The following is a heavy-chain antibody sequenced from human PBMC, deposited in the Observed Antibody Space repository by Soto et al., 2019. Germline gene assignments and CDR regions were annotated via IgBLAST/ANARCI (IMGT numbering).Heavy chain of an antibody. CDR2: IYSGGST. Sequence: EVQLVESGGGLVQPGGSLRLSCAASGFTVSSNYMSWVRQAPGKGLEWVSVIYSGGSTYYADSVKGRFTIYRDYSKNTLYLQMNSLRAEDTAVYYCVRDCRTTDGMHVWGQVTTVTVSS. CDR3: VRDCRTTDGMHV. CDR1: GFTVSSNY. J-gene: IGHJ6*02. D-gene: IGHD4-17*01. V-gene: IGHV3-66*01.